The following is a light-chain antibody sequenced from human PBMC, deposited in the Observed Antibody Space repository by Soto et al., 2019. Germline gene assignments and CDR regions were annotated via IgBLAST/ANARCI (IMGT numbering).Light chain of an antibody. CDR1: ASDIGVYTC. J-gene: IGLJ1*01. Sequence: QSALTQPPSASGSPGQSVAIPCTGTASDIGVYTCVSWYQQHPGKAPKLLIYDVNKRPSGDPERFSGYKSGNTASLTVSGLQAEDEDDYYWSAHGGSIPYVFGAGTKLIVL. CDR2: DVN. V-gene: IGLV2-8*01. CDR3: SAHGGSIPYV.